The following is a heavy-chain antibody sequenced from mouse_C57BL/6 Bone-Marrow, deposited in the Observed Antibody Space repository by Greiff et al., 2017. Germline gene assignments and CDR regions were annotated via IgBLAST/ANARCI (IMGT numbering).Heavy chain of an antibody. CDR1: GFTFSDYY. CDR3: ARHGTTVVPFAY. V-gene: IGHV5-12*01. CDR2: ISNGGGST. Sequence: EVQRVESGGGLVQPGGSLKLSCAASGFTFSDYYMYWVRQTPEKRLEWVAYISNGGGSTYYPDTVKGRITISKDKAKNTLYLQMSRLKSEDTAVYDCARHGTTVVPFAYWGQGTLVTVSA. J-gene: IGHJ3*01. D-gene: IGHD1-1*01.